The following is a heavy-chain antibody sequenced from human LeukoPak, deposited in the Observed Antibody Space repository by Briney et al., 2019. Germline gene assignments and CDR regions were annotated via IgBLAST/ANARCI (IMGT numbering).Heavy chain of an antibody. CDR2: ISYDGSNK. V-gene: IGHV3-30-3*01. CDR3: AREERYGGKPDY. D-gene: IGHD4-17*01. CDR1: GLTFSSYA. Sequence: GRSLRLSCAASGLTFSSYAMHWVRQAPGKGLEWVAVISYDGSNKYYADSVKGRFTISRDNSKNTLYLQMNSLRAEDTAVYYCAREERYGGKPDYWGQGTLVTVSS. J-gene: IGHJ4*02.